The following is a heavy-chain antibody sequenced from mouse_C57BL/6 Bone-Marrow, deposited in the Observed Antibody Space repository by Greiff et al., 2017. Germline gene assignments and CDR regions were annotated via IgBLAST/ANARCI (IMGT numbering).Heavy chain of an antibody. V-gene: IGHV1-53*01. D-gene: IGHD1-1*01. CDR3: ARSGVYGSSLYWYFDV. J-gene: IGHJ1*03. CDR1: GYTFTSYW. CDR2: INPNNGGS. Sequence: QVQLQQPGTELVKPGASVKLSCKASGYTFTSYWMHWVKQRPGQGLEWIGNINPNNGGSNYNEKFKNKATLTVDKSSSTTYMQLSSLTSDDSAVYFCARSGVYGSSLYWYFDVWGTGTTVTVSS.